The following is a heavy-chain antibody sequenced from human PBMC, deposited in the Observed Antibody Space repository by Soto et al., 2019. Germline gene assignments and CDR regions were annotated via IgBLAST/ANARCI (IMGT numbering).Heavy chain of an antibody. Sequence: SETLSLTCTVSGGSISSGGYYWSWIRQHPGKGLEWIGYIYYSGTTYYNPSLKSRVTISVDTSKNQFSLKLSSVSAADTALYYCSRCSLVVVPAPGFDPWGRGTLVTVSS. V-gene: IGHV4-31*03. CDR2: IYYSGTT. D-gene: IGHD2-2*01. J-gene: IGHJ5*02. CDR1: GGSISSGGYY. CDR3: SRCSLVVVPAPGFDP.